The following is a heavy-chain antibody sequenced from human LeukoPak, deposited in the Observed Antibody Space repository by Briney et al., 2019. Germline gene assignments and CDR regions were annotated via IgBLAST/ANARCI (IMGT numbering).Heavy chain of an antibody. J-gene: IGHJ6*02. D-gene: IGHD3-3*01. Sequence: ASVEVSCKASGYTFTSYGISWVRQAPGQGLEWMGWISAYNGNTNYAQKLQGRVTMTTDTSTSTAYMELRSLRSDDTAVYYCARGCTSFWYYYYYGMDVWGQGTTVTVSS. CDR3: ARGCTSFWYYYYYGMDV. V-gene: IGHV1-18*01. CDR2: ISAYNGNT. CDR1: GYTFTSYG.